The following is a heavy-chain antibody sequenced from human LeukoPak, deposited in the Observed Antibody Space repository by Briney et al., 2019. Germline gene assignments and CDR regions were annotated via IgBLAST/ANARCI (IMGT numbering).Heavy chain of an antibody. CDR2: INPSGGST. V-gene: IGHV1-46*01. J-gene: IGHJ6*03. CDR1: RYTFTSYY. CDR3: ARGDPPHYYYMDV. Sequence: ASVKVSCKASRYTFTSYYMHWVRQAPGQGLEWMGIINPSGGSTSYAQKFQGRVTMTRDMSTSTVYMELSSLRSEDTAVYYCARGDPPHYYYMDVWGKGTTVTVSS. D-gene: IGHD2-21*01.